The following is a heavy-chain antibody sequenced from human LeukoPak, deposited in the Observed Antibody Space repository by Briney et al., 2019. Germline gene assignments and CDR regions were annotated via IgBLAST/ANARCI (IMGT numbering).Heavy chain of an antibody. CDR2: IYYSGST. V-gene: IGHV4-39*02. CDR3: ARDRTTGYYFDY. Sequence: PSETLSLTCTVSGGSISSSSYYWGWIRQPPGKGLEWIGSIYYSGSTYYNPSLKSRVTISVDTSKNQFSLKLSSVTTADTAVYYCARDRTTGYYFDYWGQGTLVTVSS. D-gene: IGHD1-1*01. J-gene: IGHJ4*02. CDR1: GGSISSSSYY.